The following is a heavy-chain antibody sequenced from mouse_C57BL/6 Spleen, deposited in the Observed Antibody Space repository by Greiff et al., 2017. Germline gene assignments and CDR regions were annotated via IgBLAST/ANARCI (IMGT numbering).Heavy chain of an antibody. CDR2: ISSGGSYT. CDR1: GFTFRGYG. Sequence: EVQLVESGGDLVRPGGSLKLSCAASGFTFRGYGMSWVRQTPDQRLEWVPTISSGGSYTYYPASVQGRFTISSDNAKNTLYLQMSILKSEYTAMYYCARHDAPKSFDYWGQGTTLTVSS. J-gene: IGHJ2*01. CDR3: ARHDAPKSFDY. V-gene: IGHV5-6*01. D-gene: IGHD2-3*01.